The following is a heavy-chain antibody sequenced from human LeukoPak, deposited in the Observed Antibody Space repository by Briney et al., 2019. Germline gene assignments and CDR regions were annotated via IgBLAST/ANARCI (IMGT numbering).Heavy chain of an antibody. CDR2: IWYDGSNK. Sequence: GGSLRLSCAASGFTFSDYAMHWVRQAPGKGLEWVAVIWYDGSNKYYADSVKGRFTISRDNSKNTLYLQMNSLRAEDTAVYYCARDEQLLWFGEYWGQGTLVTVSS. D-gene: IGHD3-10*01. CDR3: ARDEQLLWFGEY. V-gene: IGHV3-33*08. CDR1: GFTFSDYA. J-gene: IGHJ4*02.